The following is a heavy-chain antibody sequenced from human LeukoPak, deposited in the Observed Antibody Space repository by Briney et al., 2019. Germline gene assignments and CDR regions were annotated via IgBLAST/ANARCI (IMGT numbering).Heavy chain of an antibody. CDR1: GGSIGTYY. CDR3: ARGQLLIDY. D-gene: IGHD2-2*01. Sequence: SETLSLTCTVSGGSIGTYYWTWIRQPPGKGLEWTGYIYYTGSTNHIPSLKSRVTISVDTSKNQFSLKLSSVTAADTAVYYCARGQLLIDYWGQGTLVTVSS. CDR2: IYYTGST. V-gene: IGHV4-59*01. J-gene: IGHJ4*02.